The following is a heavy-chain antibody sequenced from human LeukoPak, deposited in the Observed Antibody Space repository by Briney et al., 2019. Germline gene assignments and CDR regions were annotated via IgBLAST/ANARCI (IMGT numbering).Heavy chain of an antibody. Sequence: ASVKVSCKASGYTFTSYGISWVRQAPGQGLEWMGWINAGNGNTKYSQKFQGRVTITRDTSASTAYMELSSLRSEDTAVYYCARNGLAQWELLSYWGQGTLVTVSS. D-gene: IGHD1-26*01. J-gene: IGHJ4*02. CDR3: ARNGLAQWELLSY. CDR2: INAGNGNT. CDR1: GYTFTSYG. V-gene: IGHV1-3*01.